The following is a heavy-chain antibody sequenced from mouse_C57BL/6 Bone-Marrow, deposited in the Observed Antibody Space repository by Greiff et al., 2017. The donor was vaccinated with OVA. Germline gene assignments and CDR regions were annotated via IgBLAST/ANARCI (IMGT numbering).Heavy chain of an antibody. CDR3: AKTASYGSSQAWFAY. J-gene: IGHJ3*01. V-gene: IGHV2-5*01. Sequence: VQLVESGPGLVQPSQSLSITCTVSGFSLTSYGVHWVRQSPGKGLEWLGVIWRGGSTDYNAAFMSRLSITKDNSKSQVFFKMNSLQADDTAIYYCAKTASYGSSQAWFAYWGQGTLVTVSA. CDR2: IWRGGST. D-gene: IGHD1-1*01. CDR1: GFSLTSYG.